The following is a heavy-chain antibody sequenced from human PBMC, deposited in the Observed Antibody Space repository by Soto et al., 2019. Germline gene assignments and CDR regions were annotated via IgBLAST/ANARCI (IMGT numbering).Heavy chain of an antibody. CDR2: ISYDGSNK. D-gene: IGHD3-3*01. CDR1: GFTFSSYG. J-gene: IGHJ4*02. Sequence: PGGSLRLSCAASGFTFSSYGMHWVRQAPGKGLEWVAVISYDGSNKYYADSVKGRFTISRDNSKNTLYLQMNSLRAEDTAVYYCAKGGIFGVVPIDYWGQGTLVTVSS. V-gene: IGHV3-30*18. CDR3: AKGGIFGVVPIDY.